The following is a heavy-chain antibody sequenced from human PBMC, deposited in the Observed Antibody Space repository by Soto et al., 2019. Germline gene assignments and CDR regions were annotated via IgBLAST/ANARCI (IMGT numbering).Heavy chain of an antibody. V-gene: IGHV4-59*08. J-gene: IGHJ6*02. CDR2: IYYSGST. CDR1: GGSISSYY. Sequence: SETLSLTCTVSGGSISSYYWSWIRQPPGKGLEWIGYIYYSGSTNYNPSLKSRVTISLDTSKNQFSLKLSSVAAADTAVYYCARQKKRSSPHHYYYYGMDVWGQGTTVTVSS. CDR3: ARQKKRSSPHHYYYYGMDV.